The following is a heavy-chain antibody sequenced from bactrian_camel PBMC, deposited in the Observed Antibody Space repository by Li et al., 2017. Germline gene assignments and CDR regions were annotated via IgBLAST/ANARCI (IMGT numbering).Heavy chain of an antibody. CDR2: VYIGGGSA. CDR1: EYTYASNC. D-gene: IGHD2*01. V-gene: IGHV3S31*01. Sequence: VQLVESGGGSVQAGGSLSLSCASSEYTYASNCMGWFRQAPGKEREGVAAVYIGGGSAYYADSVKGRFTISQDNDKNTLYLQMNNLKLEDTATYHCATHQQCTYCSGGLCYGRRMKTQWGPGTQVTVS. J-gene: IGHJ4*01. CDR3: ATHQQCTYCSGGLCYGRRMKTQ.